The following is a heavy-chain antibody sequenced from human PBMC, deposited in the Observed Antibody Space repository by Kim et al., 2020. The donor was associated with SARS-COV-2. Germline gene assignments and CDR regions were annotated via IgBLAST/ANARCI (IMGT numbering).Heavy chain of an antibody. Sequence: VKGRFTISRHKYKNTLYLQMNSLRAEDTAVYYCARGAAARQDYYYYYMDVWGKGTTVTVSS. V-gene: IGHV3-53*01. CDR3: ARGAAARQDYYYYYMDV. J-gene: IGHJ6*03. D-gene: IGHD6-6*01.